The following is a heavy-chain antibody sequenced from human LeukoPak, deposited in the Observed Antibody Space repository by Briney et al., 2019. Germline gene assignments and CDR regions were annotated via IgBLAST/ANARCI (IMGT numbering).Heavy chain of an antibody. Sequence: GGSLRLSCAASGFTFSDYYMSWIRQAPGKGLEWVSYISSSGSTIYYADSVKGRFTISRDNAKNSLYLQMNSLRAEDTAVYYCARALGYCTNGLCYGGSLPPNFDYWGQGTLVTVSS. CDR2: ISSSGSTI. J-gene: IGHJ4*02. D-gene: IGHD2-8*01. CDR1: GFTFSDYY. V-gene: IGHV3-11*04. CDR3: ARALGYCTNGLCYGGSLPPNFDY.